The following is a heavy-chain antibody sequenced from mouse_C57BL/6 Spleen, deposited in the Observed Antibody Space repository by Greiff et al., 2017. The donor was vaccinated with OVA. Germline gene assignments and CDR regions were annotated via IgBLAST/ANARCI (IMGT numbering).Heavy chain of an antibody. V-gene: IGHV1-80*01. CDR2: IYPGDGDT. J-gene: IGHJ2*01. Sequence: QVQLQQSGAELVKPGASVKISCKASGYAFSSYWMNWVKQRPGKGLEWIGQIYPGDGDTNYNGKFKGKATLTADKSSSTAYMQLSSLTSEDSAVYFCAREGGLPYYFDYWGQGTTLTVSS. CDR3: AREGGLPYYFDY. D-gene: IGHD2-4*01. CDR1: GYAFSSYW.